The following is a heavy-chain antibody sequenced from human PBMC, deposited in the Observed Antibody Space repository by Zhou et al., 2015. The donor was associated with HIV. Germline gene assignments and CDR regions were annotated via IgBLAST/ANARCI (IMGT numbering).Heavy chain of an antibody. CDR1: GGTFSSYA. CDR2: IIPIFGTA. V-gene: IGHV1-69*06. J-gene: IGHJ6*02. Sequence: QVQLVQSGAEVKKPGSSVKVSCKASGGTFSSYAISWVRQAPGQGLEWMGGIIPIFGTANYAQKFQGRVTITADKSTSTAYMELSSLRSEDTAVYYCASEDPVGTVPYYYGMDVWGQGTTVTVSS. CDR3: ASEDPVGTVPYYYGMDV. D-gene: IGHD4-17*01.